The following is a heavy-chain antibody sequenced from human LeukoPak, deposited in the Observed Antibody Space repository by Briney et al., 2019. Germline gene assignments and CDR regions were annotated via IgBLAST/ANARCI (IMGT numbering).Heavy chain of an antibody. V-gene: IGHV4-59*01. CDR1: GGSISSYY. CDR2: IYYSGST. Sequence: SETLSLTCTVSGGSISSYYWSWIRQPPGKGLEWIGYIYYSGSTNYNPSLKSRVTISVDKSKNQFSLKLKSVTAADTAVYYCGRTNYNPPSKSRVTISVDKSKDQISVKLKSVNAADTAVYYCARGLRYGDYGHYYGMYVWGQGATVTVAS. D-gene: IGHD3-10*01. J-gene: IGHJ6*01. CDR3: GRTNYNPPSKSRVTISVDKSKDQISVKLKSVNAADTAVYYCARGLRYGDYGHYYGMYV.